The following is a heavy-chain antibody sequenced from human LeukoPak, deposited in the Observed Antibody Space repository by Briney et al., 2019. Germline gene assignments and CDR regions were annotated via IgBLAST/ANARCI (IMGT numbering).Heavy chain of an antibody. J-gene: IGHJ2*01. Sequence: PGGSLRLSCVASGFSFRNYGMHWVRQAPGKGLEWVTFIRSDSSYKYYADSVKGRFTISRDNSKNTLYLQMNSLRAEDTAVYYCAKEVSYGDYWYFDLWGRGTLVTVSS. D-gene: IGHD4-17*01. V-gene: IGHV3-30*02. CDR2: IRSDSSYK. CDR1: GFSFRNYG. CDR3: AKEVSYGDYWYFDL.